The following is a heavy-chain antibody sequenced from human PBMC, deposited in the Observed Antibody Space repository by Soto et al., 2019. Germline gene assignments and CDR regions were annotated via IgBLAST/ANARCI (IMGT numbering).Heavy chain of an antibody. CDR3: GRCKYYYDSRGPGHY. Sequence: ASVKVSCTASGYTFTSYYMHWVRQAPGQGLEWMGIINPSGGSTSYAQKFQGRVTMTSDTSTSTVYMELSSLRSEDTAVYYCGRCKYYYDSRGPGHYGGRETLVTVSS. V-gene: IGHV1-46*01. J-gene: IGHJ4*02. CDR1: GYTFTSYY. CDR2: INPSGGST. D-gene: IGHD3-22*01.